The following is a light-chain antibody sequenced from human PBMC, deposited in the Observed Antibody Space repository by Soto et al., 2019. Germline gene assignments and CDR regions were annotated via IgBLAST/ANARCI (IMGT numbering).Light chain of an antibody. CDR2: EVS. Sequence: QSALTQPASVSVSPGQSITISCTGTSSDVGGYNYVSWYQQHPGKAPKLMIYEVSNRPSGVSNRFSGSKSGNTASLTSSGLQAEDESDYSCSSYTSSSTYVVFGGGTKLTVL. V-gene: IGLV2-14*01. CDR3: SSYTSSSTYVV. CDR1: SSDVGGYNY. J-gene: IGLJ2*01.